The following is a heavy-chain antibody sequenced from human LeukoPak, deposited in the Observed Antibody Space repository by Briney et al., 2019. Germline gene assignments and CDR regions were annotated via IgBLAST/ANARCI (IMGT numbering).Heavy chain of an antibody. Sequence: GASVKVSCKASGYTFSDYYIHWVRQAPGQGLEWMGWINPNSGVTKYALKFQGRVTMTGDTSISTAYMELSGLTSDDTALYYCARDAPQNCSGGTCFPFWGQGTLVTVSS. CDR2: INPNSGVT. V-gene: IGHV1-2*02. CDR3: ARDAPQNCSGGTCFPF. J-gene: IGHJ4*02. D-gene: IGHD2-15*01. CDR1: GYTFSDYY.